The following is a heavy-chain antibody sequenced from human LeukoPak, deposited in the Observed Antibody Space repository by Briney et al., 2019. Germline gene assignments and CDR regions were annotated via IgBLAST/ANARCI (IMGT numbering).Heavy chain of an antibody. CDR2: INPSGGST. V-gene: IGHV1-46*01. CDR3: ARGSRVTPFDY. CDR1: GYTFTSNY. J-gene: IGHJ4*02. D-gene: IGHD2-21*02. Sequence: GASVKVSFKASGYTFTSNYMHWVRQAPGQGLEWMGIINPSGGSTSYAQKFQGRVTMTRDTSTSTVYMELSSLRSEDTAVYYCARGSRVTPFDYWGQGTLVTVSS.